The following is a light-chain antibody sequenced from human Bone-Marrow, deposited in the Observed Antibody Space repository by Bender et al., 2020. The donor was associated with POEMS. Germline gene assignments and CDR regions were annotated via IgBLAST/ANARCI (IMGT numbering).Light chain of an antibody. CDR2: EDT. CDR3: CSTDNSGDLWV. J-gene: IGLJ3*02. Sequence: SYELTQPSSVSVSPGHTARITCSGDALPDKYAFWYQQKSDQAPVLVIYEDTKRPSGIPERFSGSSSGTMATLTISGAQVDDEADYYCCSTDNSGDLWVFGGGTRLTVL. V-gene: IGLV3-10*01. CDR1: ALPDKY.